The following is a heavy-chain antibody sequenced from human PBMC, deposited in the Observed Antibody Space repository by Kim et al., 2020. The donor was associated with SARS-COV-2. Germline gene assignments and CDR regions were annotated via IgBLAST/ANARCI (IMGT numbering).Heavy chain of an antibody. V-gene: IGHV3-66*04. CDR1: GFTVSSNY. CDR2: IYSGGST. CDR3: ASHSGRYYYDSSVYKLLDY. D-gene: IGHD3-22*01. J-gene: IGHJ4*02. Sequence: GGSLRLSCAASGFTVSSNYMSWVRQAPGKGLEWVSVIYSGGSTYYADSVKGRFTISRDSSKNTLYLQMNSLRAEDTAVYYCASHSGRYYYDSSVYKLLDYWGQGTLVTVSS.